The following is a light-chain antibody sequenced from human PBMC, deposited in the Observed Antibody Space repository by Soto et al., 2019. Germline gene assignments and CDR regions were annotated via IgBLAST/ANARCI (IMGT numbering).Light chain of an antibody. CDR3: QQSRA. CDR2: AAS. J-gene: IGKJ1*01. CDR1: QSISSY. V-gene: IGKV1-39*01. Sequence: DIQMTQSPSSLSASVGDRVTITCRASQSISSYLNWYRQKPGKAPKLLIYAASSLQSGVPSRFSGSGSGTDFTLTISSLQPEDFATYYCQQSRAFGQGTKVEIK.